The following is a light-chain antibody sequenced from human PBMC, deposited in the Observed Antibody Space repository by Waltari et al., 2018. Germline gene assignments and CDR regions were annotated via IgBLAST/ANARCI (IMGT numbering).Light chain of an antibody. Sequence: QSVLTQPPSASGTPGQRVTISCSGSSSNIGSNYVYWYQQLPGTAPKLLIYRNNQRPSGSPDRFSDAKSGTSASRASSGLRSEDEADYYCAAWDDSLSGWVFGGGTKLTVL. CDR2: RNN. J-gene: IGLJ3*02. CDR1: SSNIGSNY. CDR3: AAWDDSLSGWV. V-gene: IGLV1-47*01.